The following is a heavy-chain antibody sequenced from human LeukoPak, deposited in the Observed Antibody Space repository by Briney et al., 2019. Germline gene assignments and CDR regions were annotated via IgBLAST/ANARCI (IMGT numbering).Heavy chain of an antibody. CDR1: GFTFSSYA. CDR2: ISGSGGST. Sequence: GGSLRLSCAASGFTFSSYAMSWVRQAPGKGLEWVSAISGSGGSTYYADSVKGRFTISRDNAKNSLYLQMNSLRAEDTAVYYCARVAVHDYDFWSGYSYYFDYWGQGTLVTVSS. D-gene: IGHD3-3*01. CDR3: ARVAVHDYDFWSGYSYYFDY. V-gene: IGHV3-23*01. J-gene: IGHJ4*02.